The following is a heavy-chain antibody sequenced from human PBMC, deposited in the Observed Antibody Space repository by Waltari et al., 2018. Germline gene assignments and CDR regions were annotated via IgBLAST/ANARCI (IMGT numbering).Heavy chain of an antibody. J-gene: IGHJ3*02. CDR1: GYPFTAYY. CDR3: ARDVAGSQGGAFDI. Sequence: QVQLVQSGTEVKKPGASVKVSCKASGYPFTAYYMHWLRQAPGQGLEWMGCSNPNSDEVNYAQMFQGGGTMTMDTSIDTGYLELSSLRSDDTAVYYCARDVAGSQGGAFDIWGQGTMVTVSS. V-gene: IGHV1-2*02. D-gene: IGHD6-19*01. CDR2: SNPNSDEV.